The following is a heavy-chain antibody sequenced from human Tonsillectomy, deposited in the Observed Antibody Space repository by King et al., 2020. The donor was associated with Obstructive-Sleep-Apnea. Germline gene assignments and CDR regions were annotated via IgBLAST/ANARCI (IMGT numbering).Heavy chain of an antibody. J-gene: IGHJ5*02. CDR2: FYYSGST. CDR1: GGSVSSGSDY. D-gene: IGHD3-3*01. Sequence: VQLQESGPGLVKPSETLSLTCTVSGGSVSSGSDYWSWIRQPPGKGLEWIGYFYYSGSTNYNPSLKSRVTISVDTSKNQFSLKLSSVTAADTAVYYCARGKMRFVEWLEYLNWFDPWGQGTLVTVSS. CDR3: ARGKMRFVEWLEYLNWFDP. V-gene: IGHV4-61*01.